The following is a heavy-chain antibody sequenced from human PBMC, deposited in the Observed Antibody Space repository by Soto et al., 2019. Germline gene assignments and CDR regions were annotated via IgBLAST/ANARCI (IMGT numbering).Heavy chain of an antibody. V-gene: IGHV1-18*04. J-gene: IGHJ6*02. CDR1: GYTFTSYG. CDR3: ARGRYDFWSGYPSYYYYYGMDV. CDR2: ISAYNGNT. Sequence: ASVKVSCKASGYTFTSYGISWVRQAPGQGLEWMGWISAYNGNTNYAQKLQGRVTMTTDTSTSTAYMELRSLRSDDTAVYYCARGRYDFWSGYPSYYYYYGMDVLGLGTTVTVSS. D-gene: IGHD3-3*01.